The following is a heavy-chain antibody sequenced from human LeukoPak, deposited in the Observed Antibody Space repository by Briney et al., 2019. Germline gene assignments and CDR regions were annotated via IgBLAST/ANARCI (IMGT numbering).Heavy chain of an antibody. CDR3: ARGYSYGHEDY. D-gene: IGHD5-18*01. CDR2: IYYSGST. CDR1: GGSISSSSYY. J-gene: IGHJ4*02. V-gene: IGHV4-39*01. Sequence: SETLSLTCTVSGGSISSSSYYWGWIRQPPGKGLEWIGSIYYSGSTYYNPSLKSRVTISVDTSKNQFSLKLSSVTAADTAVYYCARGYSYGHEDYWGQGTLVTVSS.